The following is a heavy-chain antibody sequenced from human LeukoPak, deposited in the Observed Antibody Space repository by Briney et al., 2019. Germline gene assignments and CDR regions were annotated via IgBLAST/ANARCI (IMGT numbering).Heavy chain of an antibody. CDR3: ARGTFSSGYYPDY. J-gene: IGHJ4*02. V-gene: IGHV4-59*01. CDR1: GGSISSYY. Sequence: SETLSLTCTVSGGSISSYYWSWIRQPPGKGLEWIGYISYTGTTNYNPSLKSRVTVSADTSKNQFSLRLSSVTAADTAVYYCARGTFSSGYYPDYWGQGTLVTVSS. CDR2: ISYTGTT. D-gene: IGHD3-22*01.